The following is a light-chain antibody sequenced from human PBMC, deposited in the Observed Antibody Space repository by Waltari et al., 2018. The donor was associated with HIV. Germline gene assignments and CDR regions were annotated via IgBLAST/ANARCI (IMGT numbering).Light chain of an antibody. V-gene: IGLV2-8*01. CDR2: EVT. CDR3: SSYAGGNNWV. J-gene: IGLJ3*02. CDR1: SSDVGGYNF. Sequence: QSALTQPPSASGPPGQSVTISSTGTSSDVGGYNFVSWYQQNPGQAPKLMIFEVTKRPSGVPARCSGSKTGNTASLTVSGLQADEEADYYCSSYAGGNNWVFGGGTKLTVL.